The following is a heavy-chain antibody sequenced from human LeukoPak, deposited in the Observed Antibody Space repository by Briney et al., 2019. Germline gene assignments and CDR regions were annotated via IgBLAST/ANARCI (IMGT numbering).Heavy chain of an antibody. CDR2: IYYSGSA. D-gene: IGHD6-6*01. CDR1: GGSISSNSYY. J-gene: IGHJ4*02. V-gene: IGHV4-39*07. CDR3: ARGLYSSSDTFDY. Sequence: SGTLSLTCTVSGGSISSNSYYWVWLRQPQGQGLEWIGSIYYSGSAYYNPSLKRRVTISVDTSKNQFSLKLSSVTAADTAVYYCARGLYSSSDTFDYWGQGTLVAVSS.